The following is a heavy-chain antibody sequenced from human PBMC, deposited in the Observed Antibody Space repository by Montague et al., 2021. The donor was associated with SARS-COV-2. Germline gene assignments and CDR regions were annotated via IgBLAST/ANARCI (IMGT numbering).Heavy chain of an antibody. V-gene: IGHV4-39*01. CDR1: GGSISNSYSY. J-gene: IGHJ5*02. Sequence: SETLSLTCTISGGSISNSYSYWVWIRQPPGKELEWSGYIYYSRTTYYNPSLKIRITIAVDTSKNQFSLSLISVTAADTAVYYCVSMGSAYRPTTWFDPWGQGALVTVSS. CDR3: VSMGSAYRPTTWFDP. D-gene: IGHD1-1*01. CDR2: IYYSRTT.